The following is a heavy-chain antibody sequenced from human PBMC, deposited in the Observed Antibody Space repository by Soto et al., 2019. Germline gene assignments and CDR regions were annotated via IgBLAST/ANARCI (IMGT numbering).Heavy chain of an antibody. Sequence: EVQLLESGGGLVQPGGSLRLSCAASGFTFSSYAMSWVRQAPGKGLEWVSAISGSGGSTYYADSVKGRFTISRDNSKNTLYLQMNSLRAEDTAVYYCAKVRRGIDCSSTSCYASGGAFDIWGQGTMVTVSS. CDR3: AKVRRGIDCSSTSCYASGGAFDI. J-gene: IGHJ3*02. CDR2: ISGSGGST. V-gene: IGHV3-23*01. D-gene: IGHD2-2*01. CDR1: GFTFSSYA.